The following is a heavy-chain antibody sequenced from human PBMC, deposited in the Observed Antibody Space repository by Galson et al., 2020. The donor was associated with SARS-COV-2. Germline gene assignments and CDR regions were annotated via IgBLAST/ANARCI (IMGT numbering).Heavy chain of an antibody. Sequence: TGGSLRLSCAASGFTFSTYNMNWVRQAPGKGLEWVSFISSSNNYIFYADSVKGRFTISRDNAKNSLHLQMNSLRADDTAVYYCARVRPYYYDSSAYYYFDYWGQGTLFTVSS. J-gene: IGHJ4*02. D-gene: IGHD3-22*01. V-gene: IGHV3-21*01. CDR1: GFTFSTYN. CDR3: ARVRPYYYDSSAYYYFDY. CDR2: ISSSNNYI.